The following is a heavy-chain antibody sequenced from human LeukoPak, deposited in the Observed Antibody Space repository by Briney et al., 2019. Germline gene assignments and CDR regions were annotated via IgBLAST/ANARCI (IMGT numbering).Heavy chain of an antibody. CDR1: GYRFTSYW. CDR3: ASSYYYDSSGYLPPFDY. J-gene: IGHJ4*02. D-gene: IGHD3-22*01. Sequence: GESLKISCKGSGYRFTSYWIGWVRQMPGKGLEWMGIIYPGDSDTRYSPSFQGQVTISADKSISTAYLQWSSLKASDTAMYYCASSYYYDSSGYLPPFDYWGQGTLVTVSS. V-gene: IGHV5-51*01. CDR2: IYPGDSDT.